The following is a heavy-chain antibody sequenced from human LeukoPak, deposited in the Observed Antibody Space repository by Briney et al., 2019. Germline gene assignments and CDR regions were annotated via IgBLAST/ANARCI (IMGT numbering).Heavy chain of an antibody. CDR1: GYTFTGYY. V-gene: IGHV1-2*02. J-gene: IGHJ5*02. D-gene: IGHD2-15*01. CDR2: INPNSGGT. Sequence: GASVKVSCKASGYTFTGYYMHWVRQAPGQGLEWMGWINPNSGGTNYAQKFQGRVTMTRDTSISTAYMELSRLRSDDTAVYYCAREVEGYCSGGSCYGRRWFDPWGQGTLVTVSS. CDR3: AREVEGYCSGGSCYGRRWFDP.